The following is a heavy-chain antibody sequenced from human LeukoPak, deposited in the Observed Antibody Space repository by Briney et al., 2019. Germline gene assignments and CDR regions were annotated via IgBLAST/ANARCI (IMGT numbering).Heavy chain of an antibody. V-gene: IGHV4-34*01. CDR3: ARDRLTLFDY. Sequence: SETLSLTCAVYGGSFSGDFWSWIRQSPGKGLEWIGEIYHSGSTNYNPSLKSRVTISVDKSKNQFSLKLSSVTAADTAVYYCARDRLTLFDYWGQGTLVTVSS. J-gene: IGHJ4*02. CDR1: GGSFSGDF. CDR2: IYHSGST. D-gene: IGHD3-9*01.